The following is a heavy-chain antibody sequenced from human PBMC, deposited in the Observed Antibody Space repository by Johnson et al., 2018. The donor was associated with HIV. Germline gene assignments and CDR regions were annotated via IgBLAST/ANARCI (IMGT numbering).Heavy chain of an antibody. D-gene: IGHD6-13*01. CDR2: ISYDGSNK. Sequence: QVQVVESGGGVVQPGRSLRLSCAASGFTFSSYSMHWVRQAPGKGLEWVAVISYDGSNKYYADSVKGRFTISRDNSKNTLYLQMHSLRAEDTAVYYCARSRSTRIAADAFDIWGQGTMVTVSS. J-gene: IGHJ3*02. CDR3: ARSRSTRIAADAFDI. V-gene: IGHV3-30-3*01. CDR1: GFTFSSYS.